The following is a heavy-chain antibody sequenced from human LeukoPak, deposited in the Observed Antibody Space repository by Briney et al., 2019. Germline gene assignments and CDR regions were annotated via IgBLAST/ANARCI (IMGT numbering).Heavy chain of an antibody. CDR3: ARRSYGDNGAAKYYFEY. CDR1: GYSFTSYW. CDR2: IYPGDSDT. D-gene: IGHD5-24*01. V-gene: IGHV5-51*01. J-gene: IGHJ4*02. Sequence: GESLRISCKGSGYSFTSYWIGWVRQMPGKGLEWMGIIYPGDSDTSYSPSFQGQVTISADKSISTAYLQWSSLKASATVMYYWARRSYGDNGAAKYYFEYWGQGALGTVSS.